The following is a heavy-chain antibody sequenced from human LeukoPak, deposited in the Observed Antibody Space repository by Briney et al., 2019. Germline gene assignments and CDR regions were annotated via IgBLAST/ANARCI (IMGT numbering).Heavy chain of an antibody. CDR3: ARASDGCSGGSCYLVSPGYHP. D-gene: IGHD2-15*01. CDR2: IYPGDSDT. J-gene: IGHJ5*02. V-gene: IGHV5-51*01. Sequence: ESRKISCKGSGSSFTSYWIGWARQMPGKGLEWMGIIYPGDSDTRYSPSFQGQVTISADKSISTAYLQWSSLKASDTALYYCARASDGCSGGSCYLVSPGYHPWAQGTLFTVSS. CDR1: GSSFTSYW.